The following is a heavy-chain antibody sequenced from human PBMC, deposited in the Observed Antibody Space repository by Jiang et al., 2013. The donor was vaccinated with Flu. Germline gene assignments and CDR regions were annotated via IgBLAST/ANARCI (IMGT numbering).Heavy chain of an antibody. D-gene: IGHD3-3*01. V-gene: IGHV3-9*01. Sequence: GRSLRLSCAASGFTFDDYAMHWVRQAPGKGLEWVSGIWWNSATIGYADSVKGRFTISRDNAKNSLYLQMNSLRAEDTALYYCAKDIRHGTYDLGHWDYYGMDVWGQGTTVTVSS. J-gene: IGHJ6*02. CDR1: GFTFDDYA. CDR3: AKDIRHGTYDLGHWDYYGMDV. CDR2: IWWNSATI.